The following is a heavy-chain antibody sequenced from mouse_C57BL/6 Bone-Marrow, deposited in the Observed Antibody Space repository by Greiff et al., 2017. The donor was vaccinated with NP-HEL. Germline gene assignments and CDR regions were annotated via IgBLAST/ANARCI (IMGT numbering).Heavy chain of an antibody. J-gene: IGHJ3*01. CDR3: AGNYDYDDFSSFAY. CDR1: GFSLTSYG. CDR2: IWSGGST. Sequence: QVQLKQSGPGLVQPSQSLSITCTVSGFSLTSYGVHWVRQSPGKGLEWLGVIWSGGSTDYNAAFISRLSISKYNSKSQVFFKMNSLQADDTAIYYCAGNYDYDDFSSFAYWGQGTLVTVSA. V-gene: IGHV2-2*01. D-gene: IGHD2-4*01.